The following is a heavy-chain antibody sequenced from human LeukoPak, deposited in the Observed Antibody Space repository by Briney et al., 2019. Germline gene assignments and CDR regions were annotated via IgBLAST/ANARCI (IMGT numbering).Heavy chain of an antibody. J-gene: IGHJ5*02. V-gene: IGHV3-21*01. CDR3: ARAPGGYGTSASGSAGWFAP. CDR1: GFTFSSYS. Sequence: PGGSLRLSCAASGFTFSSYSMNWVRQAPGKGLEWVSLIRSCRSYIYYADSVKGRFTISRDNAKNSLYLQMSSLRAKDTAVSYRARAPGGYGTSASGSAGWFAPWAREPWSPSPQ. D-gene: IGHD2-8*02. CDR2: IRSCRSYI.